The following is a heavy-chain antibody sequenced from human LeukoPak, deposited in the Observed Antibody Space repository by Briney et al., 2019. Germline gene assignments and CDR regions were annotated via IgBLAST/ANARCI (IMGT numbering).Heavy chain of an antibody. J-gene: IGHJ4*02. Sequence: ASVKVSCKVAGYSLIEVAIHWARQAPGKGLEWVGSFDPEDGEDGETHYAQKFQGRVIMTEDASTDTAYMEVSSLRSEDTAVYYCAMTDRYAGRPFDYWGQGTLVTVSS. D-gene: IGHD5-12*01. CDR1: GYSLIEVA. CDR3: AMTDRYAGRPFDY. CDR2: FDPEDGEDGET. V-gene: IGHV1-24*01.